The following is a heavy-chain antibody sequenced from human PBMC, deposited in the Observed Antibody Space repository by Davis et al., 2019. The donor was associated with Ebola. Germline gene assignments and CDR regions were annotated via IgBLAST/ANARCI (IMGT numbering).Heavy chain of an antibody. CDR2: IKSHSGDK. CDR1: GYTFTDYY. Sequence: ASVLVSCKASGYTFTDYYFQWVRQPTGRGREWTGWIKSHSGDKDYAQKFQGRVTMTRDTSISTAYMELSRLRSDDTAVYYCARVAITGRLYFKHWGQGTLVTVSS. D-gene: IGHD1-20*01. J-gene: IGHJ1*01. CDR3: ARVAITGRLYFKH. V-gene: IGHV1-2*02.